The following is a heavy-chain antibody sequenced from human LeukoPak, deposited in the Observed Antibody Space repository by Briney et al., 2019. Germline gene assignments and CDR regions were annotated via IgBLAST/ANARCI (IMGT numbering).Heavy chain of an antibody. D-gene: IGHD2-15*01. J-gene: IGHJ4*02. CDR1: GFTFSSYG. CDR3: AKGRGYCSGGSCMRIDY. Sequence: PGGSLRLSCAASGFTFSSYGMHWVRQAPGKGLEWVAVISYDGSNKYYADSVKGRFTISRDNSKNTLYLQMNSLRAEDTAVYYCAKGRGYCSGGSCMRIDYWGQGTLVTVSS. CDR2: ISYDGSNK. V-gene: IGHV3-30*18.